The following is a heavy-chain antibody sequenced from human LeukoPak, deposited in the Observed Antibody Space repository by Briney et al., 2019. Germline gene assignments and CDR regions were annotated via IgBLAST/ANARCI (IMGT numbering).Heavy chain of an antibody. J-gene: IGHJ4*02. CDR2: ISYDGSNK. CDR1: GFTFSSYA. CDR3: ARSRGRWLQCCDIDY. V-gene: IGHV3-30*09. D-gene: IGHD5-24*01. Sequence: GGSLRLSCAASGFTFSSYAMHWVRQAPGKGLEWVAIISYDGSNKYYAESVKGRFAVSRDNSKNTLYLQMNSPRAEDTAVYYCARSRGRWLQCCDIDYWGQGTLVTVSS.